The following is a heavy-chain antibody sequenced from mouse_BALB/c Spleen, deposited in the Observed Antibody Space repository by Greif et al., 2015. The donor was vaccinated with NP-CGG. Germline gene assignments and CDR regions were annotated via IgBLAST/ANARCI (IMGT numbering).Heavy chain of an antibody. D-gene: IGHD4-1*01. CDR2: IYPGSGNT. Sequence: QVQLQQSGPDLVKPGASVKISCKASGYTFTDYYINWVKQKPGQGLEWIGWIYPGSGNTKYNEKFKGKATLTVDTSSSTAYMQLSSLTSEDTAVYFCARRTGTEAMDYWGQGTSVTVSS. V-gene: IGHV1-84*02. CDR3: ARRTGTEAMDY. CDR1: GYTFTDYY. J-gene: IGHJ4*01.